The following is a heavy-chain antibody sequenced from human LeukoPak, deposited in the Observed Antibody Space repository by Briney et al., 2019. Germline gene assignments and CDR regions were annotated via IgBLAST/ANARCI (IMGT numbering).Heavy chain of an antibody. CDR2: ISGSGGST. J-gene: IGHJ6*03. D-gene: IGHD3-3*01. CDR3: AKDGVNGGDFWSLNYYYMDV. V-gene: IGHV3-23*01. Sequence: GGSLRLSCAASRFTFSNYAMSWVRQAPGKGLEWVSGISGSGGSTYYADSVKGRFTISRDNSKNTLYLQMNSLRAEDTAVYYCAKDGVNGGDFWSLNYYYMDVWGKGTTVTVSS. CDR1: RFTFSNYA.